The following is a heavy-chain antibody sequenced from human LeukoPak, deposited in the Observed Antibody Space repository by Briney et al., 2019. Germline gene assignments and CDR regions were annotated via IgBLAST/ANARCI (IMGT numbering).Heavy chain of an antibody. D-gene: IGHD3-10*01. CDR3: ARSSVSGTYSGGY. J-gene: IGHJ4*02. Sequence: PSETLSLTCTVSGGTISSYYWSWIRQPPGKGLEWIGYIYYGGSTYSNPSLKSRVTISADTSKNQFSLKLTSVTAADTAVYYCARSSVSGTYSGGYWGQGTLVTVSS. CDR1: GGTISSYY. CDR2: IYYGGST. V-gene: IGHV4-59*08.